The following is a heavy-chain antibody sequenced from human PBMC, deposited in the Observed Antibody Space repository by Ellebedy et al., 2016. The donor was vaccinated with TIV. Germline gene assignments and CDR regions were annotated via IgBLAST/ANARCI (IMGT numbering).Heavy chain of an antibody. CDR3: ETYSSSWLPYFYYGMDV. D-gene: IGHD6-13*01. CDR1: GGSFSGYY. Sequence: MPSETLSLTCAVYGGSFSGYYWSWIRQSPGKGLEWIGEINHSGSTNYNPSLKSRVTTSLDTSKNQFSLKLSSVTAADTGVYYCETYSSSWLPYFYYGMDVWGQGTTVTVSS. J-gene: IGHJ6*02. CDR2: INHSGST. V-gene: IGHV4-34*01.